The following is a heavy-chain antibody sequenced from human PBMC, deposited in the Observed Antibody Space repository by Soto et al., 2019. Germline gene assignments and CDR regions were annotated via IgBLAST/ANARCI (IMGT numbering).Heavy chain of an antibody. CDR3: AKWGYCSGGSCYNGYYYYYGMDV. CDR1: GFTFSSYG. D-gene: IGHD2-15*01. V-gene: IGHV3-30*18. J-gene: IGHJ6*02. Sequence: QVQLVESGGGVVPPGRSLRLSCAASGFTFSSYGMHWVRQAPGKGLEWVAVISYDGSNKYYADSVKGRFTISRDNSKNTLYLQMNSLRAEDTAVYYCAKWGYCSGGSCYNGYYYYYGMDVWGQGTTVTVSS. CDR2: ISYDGSNK.